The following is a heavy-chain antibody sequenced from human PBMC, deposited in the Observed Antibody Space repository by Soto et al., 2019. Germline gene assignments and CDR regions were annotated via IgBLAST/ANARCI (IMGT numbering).Heavy chain of an antibody. D-gene: IGHD3-22*01. CDR1: GGSISSGDYY. Sequence: SETLSLTCTVSGGSISSGDYYLSWIRQPPGKGLEWIGYIYYSGSTYYNPSLKSRVTISVDTSKNQLSLKLSSVTAADTAVYYCDRDSSGYPYGMDAWGQGTTVTVSS. CDR2: IYYSGST. J-gene: IGHJ6*02. CDR3: DRDSSGYPYGMDA. V-gene: IGHV4-30-4*01.